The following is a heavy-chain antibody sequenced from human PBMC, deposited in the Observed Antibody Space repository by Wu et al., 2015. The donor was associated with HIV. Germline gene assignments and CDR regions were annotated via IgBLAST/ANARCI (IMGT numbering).Heavy chain of an antibody. CDR2: ISAYNGNT. CDR1: GYTFTSYG. D-gene: IGHD3-10*01. J-gene: IGHJ5*02. Sequence: QVQLVQSGAEVKKPGASVKVSCKASGYTFTSYGISWVRQAPGQGLEWMGWISAYNGNTNYAQKLQGRVTMTTDTSTSTAYMELRSLRSDDTAVYYCARVVAGLMGVANNWFRPLGPGNPGPPSPQ. V-gene: IGHV1-18*01. CDR3: ARVVAGLMGVANNWFRP.